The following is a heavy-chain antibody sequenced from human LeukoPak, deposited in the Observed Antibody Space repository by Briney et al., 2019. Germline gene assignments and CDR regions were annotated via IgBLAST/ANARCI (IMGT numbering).Heavy chain of an antibody. CDR2: IFHSGST. CDR1: GGSISSYNW. Sequence: KASETLSLTCAVSGGSISSYNWWSWVRQPPGRGLEGIGEIFHSGSTNYNPSLKSRVTISVDKSKNQFSLKLSSLTAADTAFYYCARAGSNSAAKVFDYWGQGTLVTVSS. J-gene: IGHJ4*02. D-gene: IGHD2-15*01. V-gene: IGHV4-4*02. CDR3: ARAGSNSAAKVFDY.